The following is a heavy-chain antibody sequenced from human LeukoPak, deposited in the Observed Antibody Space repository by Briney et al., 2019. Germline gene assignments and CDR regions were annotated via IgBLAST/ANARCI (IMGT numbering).Heavy chain of an antibody. V-gene: IGHV1-8*02. CDR1: GYTFTSFD. D-gene: IGHD3-16*01. CDR2: MNPNSGNT. Sequence: ASVKVSCKASGYTFTSFDFNWVGQATGQGLEWMGWMNPNSGNTGYAQKFQGRVTLTRNTSITTAYMELSSLTSEDTAVYYCARKGASDYWGQGTLVTVSS. CDR3: ARKGASDY. J-gene: IGHJ4*02.